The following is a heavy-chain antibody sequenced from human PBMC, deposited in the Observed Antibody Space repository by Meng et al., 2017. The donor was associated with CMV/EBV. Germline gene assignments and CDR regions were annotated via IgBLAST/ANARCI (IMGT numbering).Heavy chain of an antibody. V-gene: IGHV4-39*07. Sequence: SISSSSYDWGWIRPPPGKGLEWIGSIYYSGSTYYNPSLKSRVTISVDTSKNQFSLKLSSVTAADTAVYYCARVVLRFLEWSPGWFDPWSQGTLVTVSS. CDR1: SISSSSYD. CDR3: ARVVLRFLEWSPGWFDP. J-gene: IGHJ5*02. CDR2: IYYSGST. D-gene: IGHD3-3*01.